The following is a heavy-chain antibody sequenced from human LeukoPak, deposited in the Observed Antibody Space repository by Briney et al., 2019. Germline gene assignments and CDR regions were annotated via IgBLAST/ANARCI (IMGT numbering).Heavy chain of an antibody. V-gene: IGHV3-23*01. J-gene: IGHJ6*03. CDR1: GFTFSSYG. D-gene: IGHD2-8*01. CDR3: AKTFQWYYMDV. Sequence: GGALRLSCAASGFTFSSYGMSWVRQAPGKGLEWVSGMSGSGGNTYYADSVKGRFTISRDNSKNTLYLQMNSLRAEDTAVYYCAKTFQWYYMDVWGKGTTVTISS. CDR2: MSGSGGNT.